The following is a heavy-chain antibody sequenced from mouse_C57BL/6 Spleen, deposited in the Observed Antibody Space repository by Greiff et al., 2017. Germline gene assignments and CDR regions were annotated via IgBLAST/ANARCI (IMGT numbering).Heavy chain of an antibody. CDR3: ARIYYDYDDGYFDV. Sequence: QVQLQQPGAELVKPGASVKLSCKASGYTFTSYWMHWVKQRPGRGLEWIGRIDPNSGGTKYNEKFKSKATLTVDKPSSPAYMQLSSLTSEDSAVYYCARIYYDYDDGYFDVWGTGTTVTVSS. CDR2: IDPNSGGT. CDR1: GYTFTSYW. D-gene: IGHD2-4*01. J-gene: IGHJ1*03. V-gene: IGHV1-72*01.